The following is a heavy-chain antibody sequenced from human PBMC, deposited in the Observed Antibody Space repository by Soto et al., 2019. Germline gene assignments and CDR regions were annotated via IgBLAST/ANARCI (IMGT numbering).Heavy chain of an antibody. CDR1: GQSFSGHT. D-gene: IGHD2-2*01. CDR2: ISQSGST. J-gene: IGHJ4*02. V-gene: IGHV4-34*01. CDR3: ARGSGIAVIPGELEDVHYAY. Sequence: QVQLQQWGAGLLKPSETLSLTCAVYGQSFSGHTWSWIRQSPGKGLEWIGEISQSGSTYYNPSLKTRVTISADTSKNQFSLTLNSVTGADTGVFYCARGSGIAVIPGELEDVHYAYWGQGTLVSVSS.